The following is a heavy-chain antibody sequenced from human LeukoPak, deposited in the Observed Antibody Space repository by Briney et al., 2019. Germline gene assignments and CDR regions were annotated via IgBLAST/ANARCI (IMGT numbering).Heavy chain of an antibody. J-gene: IGHJ4*02. CDR3: ARDLSGRIPHFDY. Sequence: ASVKVSCKASGYTFTTYGISWVRQAPGQRLEWMGWSNTYIGNANYAQKFQGRVTMTTDTSTSTAYMELRSLRSDDTAVYYCARDLSGRIPHFDYWGQGTLVTVSS. V-gene: IGHV1-18*01. D-gene: IGHD2-21*01. CDR2: SNTYIGNA. CDR1: GYTFTTYG.